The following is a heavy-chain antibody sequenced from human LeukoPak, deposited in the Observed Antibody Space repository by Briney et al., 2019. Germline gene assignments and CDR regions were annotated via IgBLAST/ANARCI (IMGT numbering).Heavy chain of an antibody. D-gene: IGHD3-22*01. J-gene: IGHJ4*02. V-gene: IGHV4-34*01. CDR3: ARAHYYDSSAPFDY. CDR2: INHSGTT. CDR1: GGSFSGYY. Sequence: SETLSLTCAVYGGSFSGYYWSWIRQPPGKGLEWIGEINHSGTTKYSPSLESRVTMSVDTSKNQFSLNLSSVTAADTAFYYCARAHYYDSSAPFDYWGQGTLVTVSS.